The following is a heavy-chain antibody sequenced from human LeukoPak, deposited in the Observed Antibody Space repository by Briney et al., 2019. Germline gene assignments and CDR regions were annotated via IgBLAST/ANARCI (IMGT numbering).Heavy chain of an antibody. CDR2: INSRGNTK. CDR3: ARDQNWSPDW. J-gene: IGHJ4*02. Sequence: PGGSLRLSCAASGFTFSSFEMNWVRQAPGKGLEWVSYINSRGNTKYYADSVKGRFTISRDNAKKSLYLQMNSLRAEDTAVYYCARDQNWSPDWGGQGTLVTVSS. CDR1: GFTFSSFE. D-gene: IGHD1-1*01. V-gene: IGHV3-48*03.